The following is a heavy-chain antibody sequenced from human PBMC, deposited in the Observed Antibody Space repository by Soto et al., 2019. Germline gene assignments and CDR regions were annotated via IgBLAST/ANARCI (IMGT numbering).Heavy chain of an antibody. J-gene: IGHJ3*02. Sequence: GGSLRLSCAASGFTFSSYGMHWVRQAPGKGLEWVAVIWYDGSNKYYADSVKGRFTISRDNSKNTLYLQMNSLRAEDTAVYYCARDEDIVVVVAATNDAFDIWGQGTMVTVSS. V-gene: IGHV3-33*01. D-gene: IGHD2-15*01. CDR3: ARDEDIVVVVAATNDAFDI. CDR1: GFTFSSYG. CDR2: IWYDGSNK.